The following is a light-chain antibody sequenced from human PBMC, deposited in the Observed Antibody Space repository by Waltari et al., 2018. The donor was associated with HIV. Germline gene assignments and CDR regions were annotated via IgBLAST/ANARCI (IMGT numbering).Light chain of an antibody. CDR3: CSYAGRYTWV. Sequence: QSALTQPRSVSGSPGQSVTISCSGTSSDVGGYNYVSWYQQHTGKAPKPMFYDVTARPSGVPDRFSGSKSGNTASLTISGLQADDEADYYCCSYAGRYTWVFGGGTELTVL. CDR1: SSDVGGYNY. J-gene: IGLJ3*02. CDR2: DVT. V-gene: IGLV2-11*01.